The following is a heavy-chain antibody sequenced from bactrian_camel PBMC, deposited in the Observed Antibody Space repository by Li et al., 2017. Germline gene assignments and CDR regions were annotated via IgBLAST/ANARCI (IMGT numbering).Heavy chain of an antibody. CDR3: AVVSSECIGRAAASTGTLFHNAH. D-gene: IGHD6*01. V-gene: IGHV3S53*01. CDR2: IDEDDIT. CDR1: GDIYIRYC. J-gene: IGHJ4*01. Sequence: HVQLVESGGGSVQAGGSLRLSCAASGDIYIRYCMGWFRQAPGKEREEVASIDEDDITRYADVGKGRFTISKDNAKNTLYLQMNSLKPEDTAMYYCAVVSSECIGRAAASTGTLFHNAHWGQGTQVTVS.